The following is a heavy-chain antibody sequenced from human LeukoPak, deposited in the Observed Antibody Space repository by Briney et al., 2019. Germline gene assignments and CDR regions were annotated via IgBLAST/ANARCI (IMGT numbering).Heavy chain of an antibody. Sequence: SETLSLTCAVYGGSFSGYYWSWIRQPPGKGLEWIGEISHSGSTNYNPSLKSRVTISVDTSKNQFSLKLSSVTAAGTAVYYCARGVRGDFDYWGQGTLVTVSS. J-gene: IGHJ4*02. V-gene: IGHV4-34*01. CDR1: GGSFSGYY. D-gene: IGHD3-16*01. CDR2: ISHSGST. CDR3: ARGVRGDFDY.